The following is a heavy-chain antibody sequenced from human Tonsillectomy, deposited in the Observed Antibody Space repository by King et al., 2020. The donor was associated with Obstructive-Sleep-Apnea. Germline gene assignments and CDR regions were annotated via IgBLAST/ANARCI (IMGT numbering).Heavy chain of an antibody. CDR2: MNPNSGNT. CDR3: ARGRDWLVYNWFDP. V-gene: IGHV1-8*01. D-gene: IGHD3/OR15-3a*01. J-gene: IGHJ5*02. CDR1: GYTFTSYD. Sequence: QLVQSGAEVKKPGASVKVSCKASGYTFTSYDINWVRQAAGQGLEWMGWMNPNSGNTGYAQKFQGRVTMSRNTSISTAFMELSGLTSEDTAVYYCARGRDWLVYNWFDPWGQGTLVTVSS.